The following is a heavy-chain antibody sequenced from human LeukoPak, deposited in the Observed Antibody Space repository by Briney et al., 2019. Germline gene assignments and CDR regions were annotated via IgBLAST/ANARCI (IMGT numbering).Heavy chain of an antibody. V-gene: IGHV3-23*01. CDR3: AKGLQQWLNWFDP. J-gene: IGHJ5*02. CDR1: GFTFSSYH. D-gene: IGHD6-19*01. Sequence: PGGSLRLSCAASGFTFSSYHISWVRQAPGKGLEWVSAISGSGGTTYYADSVKGRFTISRDNSKNTLYLQMNSLRAEDTAVYYCAKGLQQWLNWFDPWGQGTLVTVSS. CDR2: ISGSGGTT.